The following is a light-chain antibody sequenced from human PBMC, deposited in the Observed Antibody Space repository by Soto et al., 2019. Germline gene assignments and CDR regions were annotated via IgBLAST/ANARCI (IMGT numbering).Light chain of an antibody. V-gene: IGLV8-61*01. CDR3: VRYICRCIWV. CDR1: SGSVSTNNY. Sequence: QTVVTQEPSFSVSPGGTVTLTCALSSGSVSTNNYPSWCQQTPGQPPRLLIFRKNTRSSGVPDRFSGSILGSKAALTNPWAQADDESHYYCVRYICRCIWVFGGGTKLTVL. CDR2: RKN. J-gene: IGLJ3*02.